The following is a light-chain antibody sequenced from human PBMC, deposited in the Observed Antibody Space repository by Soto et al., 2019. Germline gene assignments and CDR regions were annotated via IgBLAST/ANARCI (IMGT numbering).Light chain of an antibody. CDR2: GNS. Sequence: QSVLTQPPSVSGPPGQRVTISCTGSSSNIGAGYDVHWYQQLPGTAPKLLIYGNSNRPSGVPDRFSGSKSGTSASLAITGLQAEDEADYYCQSYDSSLSGSVVFGGGTELTVL. CDR1: SSNIGAGYD. CDR3: QSYDSSLSGSVV. J-gene: IGLJ2*01. V-gene: IGLV1-40*01.